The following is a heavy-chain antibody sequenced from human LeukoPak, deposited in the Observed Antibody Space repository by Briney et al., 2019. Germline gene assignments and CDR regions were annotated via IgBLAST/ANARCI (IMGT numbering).Heavy chain of an antibody. CDR2: ISGSGGST. Sequence: GGSLRLSCAPSGFTFSSYAMSWVRQAPGKGLEWVSAISGSGGSTYYADSVKGRFTISRDNSKNTLYLQMNSLRAEDTAVYYCAKFLVVTKGAFDIWGQGTMVTVSS. D-gene: IGHD3-22*01. J-gene: IGHJ3*02. CDR1: GFTFSSYA. V-gene: IGHV3-23*01. CDR3: AKFLVVTKGAFDI.